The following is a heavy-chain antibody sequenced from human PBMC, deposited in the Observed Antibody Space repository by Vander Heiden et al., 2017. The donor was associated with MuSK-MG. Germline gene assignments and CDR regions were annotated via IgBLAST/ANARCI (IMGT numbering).Heavy chain of an antibody. D-gene: IGHD3-3*01. CDR3: VREVATEISGAVIDYFDY. J-gene: IGHJ4*02. CDR2: ISKSGSTM. V-gene: IGHV3-11*01. Sequence: QVELVESGGGLVKPGGSLKLACAAPGFSLSDHHMNWIRQVPGKGLEWVSYISKSGSTMFNADSVSGRFTVSRDNSKNLLFLQMNSLRAEDTAVYYCVREVATEISGAVIDYFDYWGQGALVTVSS. CDR1: GFSLSDHH.